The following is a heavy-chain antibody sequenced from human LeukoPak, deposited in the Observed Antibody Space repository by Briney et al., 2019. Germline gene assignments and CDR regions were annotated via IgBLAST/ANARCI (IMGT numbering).Heavy chain of an antibody. V-gene: IGHV4-59*08. J-gene: IGHJ3*02. Sequence: SETLSLTRTVSGDSLSLYYGSWVPHPPGKGLGSRGYVYYSGSTSYNPSLKSRVTISLETSKHQFALKLNSVSAADTAVYYCARHAYCGGDCFGGAFEIWGQGTMVTVSS. D-gene: IGHD2-21*02. CDR1: GDSLSLYY. CDR2: VYYSGST. CDR3: ARHAYCGGDCFGGAFEI.